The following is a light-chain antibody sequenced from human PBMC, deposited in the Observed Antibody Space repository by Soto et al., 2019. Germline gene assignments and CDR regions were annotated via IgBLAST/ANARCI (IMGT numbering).Light chain of an antibody. J-gene: IGLJ2*01. CDR2: DVS. CDR3: CSYAGSSTLV. CDR1: SSDVGDYIY. V-gene: IGLV2-11*01. Sequence: QSALTQPRSVSGSPGQSVTLSCTGTSSDVGDYIYVSWYQQHPVKAPKLMIYDVSKRPSGVPDRFSGSKSGNTASLTISGLQAEDEADYYCCSYAGSSTLVFGGGTKVTVL.